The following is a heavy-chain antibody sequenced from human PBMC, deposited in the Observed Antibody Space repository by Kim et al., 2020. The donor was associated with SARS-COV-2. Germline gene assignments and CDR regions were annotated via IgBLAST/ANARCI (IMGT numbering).Heavy chain of an antibody. CDR1: GFTFSSYW. Sequence: GGSLRLSCAASGFTFSSYWMHWVRQAPGKGLVWVSRINLDGSRTIYADSVKGRFTISRDNAKNTLYLQMNSLRAEDTAVYYCAREGLVAVTDYWGQGTL. D-gene: IGHD1-26*01. V-gene: IGHV3-74*01. CDR3: AREGLVAVTDY. CDR2: INLDGSRT. J-gene: IGHJ4*02.